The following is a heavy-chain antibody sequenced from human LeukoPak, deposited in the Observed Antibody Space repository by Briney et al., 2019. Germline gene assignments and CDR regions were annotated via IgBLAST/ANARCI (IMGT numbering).Heavy chain of an antibody. V-gene: IGHV1-18*01. CDR3: ARDYYGTPPLDY. Sequence: GAPVKVSCKASGYTFSSYGFSWVRQAPGQGLEWMGWISAYDGDTNYAQKLQGRVTMTTDTSTSTAYMELRSLISDDTAVYYCARDYYGTPPLDYWGQGTLVTVSS. D-gene: IGHD3-10*01. CDR2: ISAYDGDT. J-gene: IGHJ4*02. CDR1: GYTFSSYG.